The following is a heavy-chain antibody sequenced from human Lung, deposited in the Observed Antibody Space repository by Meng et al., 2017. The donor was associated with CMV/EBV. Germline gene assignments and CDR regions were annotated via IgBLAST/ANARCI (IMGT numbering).Heavy chain of an antibody. CDR3: ARVVTALWGYYFDY. CDR2: IYHSGST. CDR1: GGSISSINW. J-gene: IGHJ4*02. V-gene: IGHV4-4*02. Sequence: QVWLMESCRVLVRPSGTLSLTCAVSGGSISSINWWSWVRQPPGKGLEWIGEIYHSGSTNYNPSLKSRVTISVDKSKNQFSLKLSSVTAADTAVYYCARVVTALWGYYFDYWGQGTLVTVSS. D-gene: IGHD2-21*02.